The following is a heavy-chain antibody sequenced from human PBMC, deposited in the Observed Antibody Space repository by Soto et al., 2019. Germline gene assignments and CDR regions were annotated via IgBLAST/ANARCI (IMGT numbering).Heavy chain of an antibody. CDR1: GFSLSSTRVA. D-gene: IGHD6-19*01. V-gene: IGHV2-5*02. CDR3: AHSVVAGLGYYFDY. J-gene: IGHJ4*02. Sequence: QITLKESGPTLVKPTQTLTLTCTFSGFSLSSTRVAVGWSRQPPGKALEWLALIYWDDDKSYSTFLKSRLTITKDTSKNQVVLTMNNMDPVDTATYYCAHSVVAGLGYYFDYWGQGTLVTVSS. CDR2: IYWDDDK.